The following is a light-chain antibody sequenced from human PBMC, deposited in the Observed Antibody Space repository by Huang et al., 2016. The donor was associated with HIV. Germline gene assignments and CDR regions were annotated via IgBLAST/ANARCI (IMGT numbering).Light chain of an antibody. CDR2: DAS. CDR1: QSVSRF. Sequence: VLTQSPATLSLSPGERATLSCRASQSVSRFLAWYQQKAGQAPRLLIYDASNRAIDSPARFSGSGSGTEFTLTISSLEPEDFAVYYCQQRSSWPRVTFGGGTKVELK. V-gene: IGKV3-11*01. J-gene: IGKJ4*01. CDR3: QQRSSWPRVT.